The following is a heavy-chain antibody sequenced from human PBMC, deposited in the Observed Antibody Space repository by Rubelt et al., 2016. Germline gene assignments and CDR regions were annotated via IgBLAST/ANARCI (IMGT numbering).Heavy chain of an antibody. J-gene: IGHJ2*01. CDR2: ISAYNGNT. CDR3: ARGYTGYWYFDL. D-gene: IGHD1-14*01. V-gene: IGHV1-18*01. CDR1: GYTFTSYG. Sequence: QVQLVQSGAEVKKPGASVKVSCKASGYTFTSYGISWVRQAPGHGLEWMRWISAYNGNTNDAQRLKGGVTRTTTKSTSTGQMGLRSLRSDDTAVDYCARGYTGYWYFDLWGRGTRVTVSS.